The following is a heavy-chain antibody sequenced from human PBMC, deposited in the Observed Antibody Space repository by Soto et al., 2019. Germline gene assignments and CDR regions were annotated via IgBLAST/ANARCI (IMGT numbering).Heavy chain of an antibody. V-gene: IGHV3-7*01. CDR2: IHGDGGKI. J-gene: IGHJ4*02. D-gene: IGHD5-18*01. CDR1: GFMFSAYW. CDR3: ARDFYGGYTYGPGDY. Sequence: PGGSLRLSCAASGFMFSAYWMSWVRQAPGKGLEWVANIHGDGGKIYYVDSVKGRFTISRDNAKRSLYPQMNSLRAEDTAVYYCARDFYGGYTYGPGDYWGQGVLVTVSS.